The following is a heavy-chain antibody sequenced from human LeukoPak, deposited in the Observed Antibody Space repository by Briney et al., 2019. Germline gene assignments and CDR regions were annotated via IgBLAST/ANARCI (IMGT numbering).Heavy chain of an antibody. Sequence: QPGGSLRLSCAASGFTFSTYAMHWVRQAPGKGLEYVSAISRNGGRTYYADSVKGRFTISRDNSKNTLYLQMSSLRAEDTAVYYCVKDTKGPLISRTQGYFDYWGQGTLVTVSS. CDR1: GFTFSTYA. J-gene: IGHJ4*02. CDR2: ISRNGGRT. CDR3: VKDTKGPLISRTQGYFDY. D-gene: IGHD2-8*01. V-gene: IGHV3-64D*06.